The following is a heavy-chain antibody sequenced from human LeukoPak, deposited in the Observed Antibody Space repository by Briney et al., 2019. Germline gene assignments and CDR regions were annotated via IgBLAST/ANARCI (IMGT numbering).Heavy chain of an antibody. CDR1: GFIFSDYS. Sequence: PGGSLGLSCAVSGFIFSDYSMNWVRLPPGKGLEWVSSIDSTSTFIYYADSVKGRFTISRDNAKNSLYLQMNSLRAEDTAVYYCAEGSESFSIYWGQGTLVTVSS. CDR3: AEGSESFSIY. J-gene: IGHJ4*02. CDR2: IDSTSTFI. V-gene: IGHV3-21*01. D-gene: IGHD1-26*01.